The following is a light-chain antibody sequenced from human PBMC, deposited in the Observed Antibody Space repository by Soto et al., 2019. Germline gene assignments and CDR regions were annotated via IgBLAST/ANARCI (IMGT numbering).Light chain of an antibody. CDR1: QTISSW. Sequence: DIQMTQSPSTLSGSVGDRVTSTCRASQTISSWLAWYQRKPGKAPKLLIYKASTLKSGFPSRFSGSGSGTEFTLTISSLQPDDFATYYCQHYNSYSEAFGQGTKVDIK. CDR2: KAS. J-gene: IGKJ1*01. CDR3: QHYNSYSEA. V-gene: IGKV1-5*03.